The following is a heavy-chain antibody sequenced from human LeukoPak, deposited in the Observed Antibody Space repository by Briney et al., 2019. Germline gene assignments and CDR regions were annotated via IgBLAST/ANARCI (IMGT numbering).Heavy chain of an antibody. CDR3: AGVGDSSGYGPFDY. CDR1: GGSISSGSYY. Sequence: SETLSLTCTVSGGSISSGSYYWGWIRQPPGKGLEWIGSIYHSGSTYYNPSLKSRVTISVGTSKNQFSLKLSSVTAADTAVYYCAGVGDSSGYGPFDYWGQGTLVTVSS. V-gene: IGHV4-39*07. D-gene: IGHD3-22*01. J-gene: IGHJ4*02. CDR2: IYHSGST.